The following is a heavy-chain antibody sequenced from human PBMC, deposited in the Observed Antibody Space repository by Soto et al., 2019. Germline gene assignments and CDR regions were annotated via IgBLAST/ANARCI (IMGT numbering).Heavy chain of an antibody. CDR2: ISSSSSTI. D-gene: IGHD2-2*01. Sequence: PVGSLRLSCAASGFTFSSYSMNWVRQAPGKGLEWVSYISSSSSTIYYADSVKGRFTISRDNAKNSLYLQMNSLRAEDTAVYYCAREWDIVVVPAATEFTYYYMDVWGKGTTVTVSS. CDR3: AREWDIVVVPAATEFTYYYMDV. CDR1: GFTFSSYS. J-gene: IGHJ6*03. V-gene: IGHV3-48*01.